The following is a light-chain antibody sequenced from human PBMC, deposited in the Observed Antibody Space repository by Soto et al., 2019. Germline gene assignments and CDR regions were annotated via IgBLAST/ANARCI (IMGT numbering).Light chain of an antibody. CDR2: GAS. CDR3: QQYNKWPIT. J-gene: IGKJ5*01. CDR1: QSVSSSY. Sequence: EIVLTQAPGTLSLSPVERATLSCRASQSVSSSYLAWYQQKPGQAPRLLIYGASSRATGIPDRFSGGGSGTEFTLTISSLQSEDSAFYYCQQYNKWPITFGQGTRLEIK. V-gene: IGKV3-20*01.